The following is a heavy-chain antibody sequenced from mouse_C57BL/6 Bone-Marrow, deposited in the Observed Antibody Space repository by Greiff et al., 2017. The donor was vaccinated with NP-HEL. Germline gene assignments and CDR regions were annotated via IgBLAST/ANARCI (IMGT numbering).Heavy chain of an antibody. D-gene: IGHD1-1*01. Sequence: VQLQQSGTVLARPGASVKMSCKPSGYTFTSYWMHWVKQRPGQGLEWIGAIYPGNSDTSYNQKFKGKAKLTAVTSASTAYMELSSLTNEDSAVYYCTRVGGRFYYGSSYGYFDVWGTGTTVTVSS. CDR1: GYTFTSYW. CDR3: TRVGGRFYYGSSYGYFDV. J-gene: IGHJ1*03. V-gene: IGHV1-5*01. CDR2: IYPGNSDT.